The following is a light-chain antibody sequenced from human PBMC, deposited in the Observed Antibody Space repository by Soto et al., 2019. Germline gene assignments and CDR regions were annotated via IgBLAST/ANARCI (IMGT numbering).Light chain of an antibody. V-gene: IGKV3-11*01. J-gene: IGKJ5*01. Sequence: IVSTRTPTTLTLSPGASATVPYKASKRVSTYLAWYQQKTGQAPRLLIYDASNRATGIPGRVCGSGGGTDVTLTISSLEPEEDAVNYCQQRSEWTITFGQGTRVEI. CDR3: QQRSEWTIT. CDR1: KRVSTY. CDR2: DAS.